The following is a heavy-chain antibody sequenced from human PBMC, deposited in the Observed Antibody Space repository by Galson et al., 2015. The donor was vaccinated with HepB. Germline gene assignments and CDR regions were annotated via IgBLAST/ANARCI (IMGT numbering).Heavy chain of an antibody. CDR2: VDPEDGET. J-gene: IGHJ4*02. V-gene: IGHV1-69-2*01. CDR1: GYTFTDYY. D-gene: IGHD6-19*01. CDR3: AKGVIAVAGTTLNLLY. Sequence: VKVSCKVSGYTFTDYYMHWVQQAPGKGLEWMGLVDPEDGETKYAEKFQGRVTITADTSTDTAYMELSSLRSEDTAVYYCAKGVIAVAGTTLNLLYWGPGTLVTVSS.